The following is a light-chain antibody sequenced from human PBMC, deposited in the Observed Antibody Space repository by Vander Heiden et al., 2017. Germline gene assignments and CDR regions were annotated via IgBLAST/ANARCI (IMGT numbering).Light chain of an antibody. CDR1: STDIADYNY. J-gene: IGLJ2*01. V-gene: IGLV2-14*01. CDR3: TSYTTTSTL. CDR2: GVS. Sequence: QSALTQPASVSGSPGQSITISCTGTSTDIADYNYVSWYQKHPGKAPKLMIFGVSNRPSGVSNRFSGSKSGNTASLTISGLQAEDEADYYCTSYTTTSTLFGGGTRLTVL.